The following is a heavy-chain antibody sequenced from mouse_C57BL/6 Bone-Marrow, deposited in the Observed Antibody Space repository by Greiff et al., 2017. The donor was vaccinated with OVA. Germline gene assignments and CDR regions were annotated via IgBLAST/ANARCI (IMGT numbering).Heavy chain of an antibody. Sequence: QVQLQQPGAELVRPGSSVKLSCKASGYTFTSYWMDWVKQRPGQGLEWIGNIYPSDSETHYNQKFKDKATLTVDKSSSTAYMQLSSLTSEDSAVYDCARGRRGHGYFDVWGTGTTVTVSS. J-gene: IGHJ1*03. D-gene: IGHD6-1*01. V-gene: IGHV1-61*01. CDR1: GYTFTSYW. CDR3: ARGRRGHGYFDV. CDR2: IYPSDSET.